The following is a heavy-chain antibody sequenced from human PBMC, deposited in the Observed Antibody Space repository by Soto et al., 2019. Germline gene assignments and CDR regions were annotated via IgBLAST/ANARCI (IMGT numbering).Heavy chain of an antibody. J-gene: IGHJ6*03. CDR3: AKGFCSGGSCYYYYMDV. V-gene: IGHV3-23*01. D-gene: IGHD2-15*01. CDR2: ISGSGGST. Sequence: GGSLRLSCAASGFTFSNYAMSWVRQAPGKGLEWVSAISGSGGSTYYADSVKGRFTISRDNSKNTLYLQMSSLRAEDTAVFYCAKGFCSGGSCYYYYMDVWGKGTTVTVSS. CDR1: GFTFSNYA.